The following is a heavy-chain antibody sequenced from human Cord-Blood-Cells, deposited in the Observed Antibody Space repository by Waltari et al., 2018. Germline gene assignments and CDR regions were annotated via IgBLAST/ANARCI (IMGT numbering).Heavy chain of an antibody. CDR1: GFSLSNARMG. J-gene: IGHJ4*02. Sequence: QVTLKESGPVLVKPTETLTLTCTVSGFSLSNARMGVRWIRQPPGKALEWLAHIFSNDEKSYSTSLKSRLTISKDTSKSQVVLTMTNMDPVDTATYYCARIEVEYYFDYWGQGTLVTVSS. V-gene: IGHV2-26*01. CDR3: ARIEVEYYFDY. CDR2: IFSNDEK.